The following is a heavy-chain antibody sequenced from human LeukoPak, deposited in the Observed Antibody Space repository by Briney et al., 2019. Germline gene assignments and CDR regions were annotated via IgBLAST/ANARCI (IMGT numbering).Heavy chain of an antibody. J-gene: IGHJ5*02. CDR3: AKRLVGARRGNWFDP. V-gene: IGHV3-23*01. D-gene: IGHD1-26*01. CDR1: GFTFSRHW. Sequence: GGSLRLSCATSGFTFSRHWMSWVRQAPGKGLEWVSAISGSGGSTYYADSVKGRFTISRDNSKNTLYLQMNSLRAEDTAVYYCAKRLVGARRGNWFDPWGQGTLVTVSS. CDR2: ISGSGGST.